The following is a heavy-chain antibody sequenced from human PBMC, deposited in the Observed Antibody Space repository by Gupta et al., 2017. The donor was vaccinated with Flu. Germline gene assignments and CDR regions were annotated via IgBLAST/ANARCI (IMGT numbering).Heavy chain of an antibody. V-gene: IGHV4-59*08. J-gene: IGHJ3*02. D-gene: IGHD3-16*01. Sequence: QVQLQESGPGLVKPSETLSLTCTVSGGSISSYYWSWIRQPPGKGLEWIGYIYYSGSTNYNPSLKSRVTISIDTSKNQFSLKLSSVTAADTAVYYCARPHSGGYGGDDAFDIWGQGTMVTVSS. CDR2: IYYSGST. CDR1: GGSISSYY. CDR3: ARPHSGGYGGDDAFDI.